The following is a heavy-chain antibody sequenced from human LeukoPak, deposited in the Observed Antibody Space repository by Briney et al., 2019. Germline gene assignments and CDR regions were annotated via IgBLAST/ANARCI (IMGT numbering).Heavy chain of an antibody. V-gene: IGHV4-59*01. CDR1: GGSISSYY. CDR3: ARDHRRYSSSWYIDAFDI. CDR2: IYYSGST. Sequence: PSETLSLTCTVSGGSISSYYWSWIRQPPGKGLEWIGYIYYSGSTNYNPSLKSRVTISVDTSKNQFSLKLSSVTAADTAVYYCARDHRRYSSSWYIDAFDIWGQGTMVTVSS. J-gene: IGHJ3*02. D-gene: IGHD6-13*01.